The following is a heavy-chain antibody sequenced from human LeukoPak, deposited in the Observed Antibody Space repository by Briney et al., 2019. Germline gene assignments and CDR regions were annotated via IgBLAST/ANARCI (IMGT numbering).Heavy chain of an antibody. J-gene: IGHJ5*02. V-gene: IGHV3-9*01. Sequence: GGSLGLSCAASGFTFDDYAMHWVRQAPGKGLEWVSGISWNSGSIGYADSVKGRFTISRDNAKNSLYLQMNSLRAEDAALYYCAKDKSAVAGYWFDPWGQGTLVTVSS. CDR1: GFTFDDYA. CDR2: ISWNSGSI. CDR3: AKDKSAVAGYWFDP. D-gene: IGHD6-19*01.